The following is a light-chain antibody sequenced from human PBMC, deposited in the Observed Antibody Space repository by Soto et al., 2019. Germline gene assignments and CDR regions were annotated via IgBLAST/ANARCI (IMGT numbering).Light chain of an antibody. CDR2: GAS. V-gene: IGKV3-20*01. CDR1: QGVTTAY. CDR3: QQYGASPLFT. J-gene: IGKJ3*01. Sequence: EVVLTQSPGTLSLSPGERATLSCRASQGVTTAYLAWYQHKPGQAPRLLIYGASNRATGIPDRFSGSGSGTDFTLIISRLEHDDFAVYYCQQYGASPLFTFGPGTKVDLK.